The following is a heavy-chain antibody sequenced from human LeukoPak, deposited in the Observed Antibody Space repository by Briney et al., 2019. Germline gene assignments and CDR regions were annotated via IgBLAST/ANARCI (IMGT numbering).Heavy chain of an antibody. D-gene: IGHD5-12*01. CDR1: GYTFTSYY. CDR2: ISPGGGST. V-gene: IGHV1-46*01. Sequence: ASVKVSCKASGYTFTSYYMHWVRQAPGQGLEWMGIISPGGGSTSYAQKFQGRVTMTRDTSTSTVYMELSSLRSEDTAVYYCARDLRGYSYYYGMDVWGQGTTVTVSS. J-gene: IGHJ6*02. CDR3: ARDLRGYSYYYGMDV.